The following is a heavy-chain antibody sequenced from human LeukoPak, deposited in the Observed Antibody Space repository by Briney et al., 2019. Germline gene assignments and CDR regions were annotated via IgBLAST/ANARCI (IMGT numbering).Heavy chain of an antibody. J-gene: IGHJ4*02. Sequence: GGSLRLSCVVSGFNFEDYGMSWVRQGPGKGLEWVSSINWSAGRTGYADSVKGRFTISRDNAKNSLYLQMNSLRAEGTAVYYYASGITMVREIDHWGQGTLVTVSS. D-gene: IGHD3-10*01. CDR1: GFNFEDYG. CDR2: INWSAGRT. CDR3: ASGITMVREIDH. V-gene: IGHV3-20*04.